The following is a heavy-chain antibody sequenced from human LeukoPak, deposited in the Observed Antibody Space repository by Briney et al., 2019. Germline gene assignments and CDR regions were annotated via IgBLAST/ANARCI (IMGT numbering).Heavy chain of an antibody. J-gene: IGHJ4*02. CDR1: GISLTNYG. CDR2: ISGRGGGT. D-gene: IGHD2-15*01. V-gene: IGHV3-23*01. Sequence: RGSLRLSCAVPGISLTNYGMSWGRHRPRKGLGWVSGISGRGGGTNYADSVKGRFTISRDNPKTTLYLQMNSLRAEDTAVYYCARVMEVAATTFDYWGQGTLVTVSS. CDR3: ARVMEVAATTFDY.